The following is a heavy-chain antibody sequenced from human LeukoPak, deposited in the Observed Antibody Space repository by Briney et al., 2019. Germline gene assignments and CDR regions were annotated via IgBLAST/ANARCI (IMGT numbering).Heavy chain of an antibody. D-gene: IGHD4-17*01. V-gene: IGHV3-7*01. CDR1: GFTFSSYA. CDR3: ARGANYGDYYPLYYFDS. J-gene: IGHJ4*02. CDR2: IRQDGSER. Sequence: PGGSLRLSCAASGFTFSSYALSWVRQAPGKGLEWVANIRQDGSERYYLDSVKGRFTISRDNAKKSLYLQMNTLTGEDTAVYYCARGANYGDYYPLYYFDSWGQGTLVTVSS.